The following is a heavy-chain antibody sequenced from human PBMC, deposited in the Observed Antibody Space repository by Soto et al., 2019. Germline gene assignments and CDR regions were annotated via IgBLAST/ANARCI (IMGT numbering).Heavy chain of an antibody. CDR2: ITTSSACI. CDR3: VRSGTARLLRHSWFDT. V-gene: IGHV3-21*01. J-gene: IGHJ5*02. CDR1: GFTFNTYD. Sequence: EVQLVESGGGLVKPGGSLRLSCAASGFTFNTYDMNWVRQAPGKGLEWVSSITTSSACIYYADSLKGRITIFRDNAKNSLFLQMNSLRAEDTAVYYCVRSGTARLLRHSWFDTWGQGTLVTVSS. D-gene: IGHD2-21*01.